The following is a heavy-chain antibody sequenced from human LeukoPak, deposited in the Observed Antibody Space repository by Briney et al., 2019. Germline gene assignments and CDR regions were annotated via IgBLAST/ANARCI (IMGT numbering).Heavy chain of an antibody. CDR3: ARGDNYDILTGYQTPSHLSDY. Sequence: ASVKVSCKASGYTFNGFYLHWVRQAPGQGLEWMGWINPNSGDTNFAQKFQGRVTMTRDTSISTAYMELSRLRSDDTAVYYCARGDNYDILTGYQTPSHLSDYWGQGTLVTVSS. CDR1: GYTFNGFY. CDR2: INPNSGDT. J-gene: IGHJ4*02. V-gene: IGHV1-2*02. D-gene: IGHD3-9*01.